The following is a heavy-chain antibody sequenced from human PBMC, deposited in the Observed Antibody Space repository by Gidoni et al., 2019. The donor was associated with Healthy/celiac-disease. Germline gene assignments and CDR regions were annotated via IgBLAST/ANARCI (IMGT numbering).Heavy chain of an antibody. CDR2: ISWNSGSI. V-gene: IGHV3-9*01. Sequence: EVQLVESGGGLVQPGRSLRLSCAASGFTFDDYAMHWVRQAPGKGLEWVSGISWNSGSIGYADSVKGRFTISRDNAKNSLYLQMNSLRAEDTALYYCAKALPHYDSSGSPDYWGQGTLVTVSS. J-gene: IGHJ4*02. CDR3: AKALPHYDSSGSPDY. CDR1: GFTFDDYA. D-gene: IGHD3-22*01.